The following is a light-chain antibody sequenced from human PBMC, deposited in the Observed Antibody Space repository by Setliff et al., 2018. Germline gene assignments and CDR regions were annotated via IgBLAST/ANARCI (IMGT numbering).Light chain of an antibody. J-gene: IGLJ1*01. V-gene: IGLV2-14*03. Sequence: QSALTQPASVSGSSGQSITISCTGTSSDVGGYNYVSWYQQHPGKAPKLMIYDVSNRPSGVSNRFSGSKSANTASLTISGLQAEDEADYYCSSYAGSSTLYVFGTGTKVT. CDR3: SSYAGSSTLYV. CDR1: SSDVGGYNY. CDR2: DVS.